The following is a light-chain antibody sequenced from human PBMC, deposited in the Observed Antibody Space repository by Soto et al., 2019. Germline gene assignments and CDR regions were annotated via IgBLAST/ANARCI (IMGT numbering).Light chain of an antibody. Sequence: EIVLTQSPATLSLSPGERATLSCRASQSFSSYLAWYQQKPGQAPRLLIYDASKRATGIPARFSGRGSGTDFTLTISSLEPEDFAVYYCQQRSNWPPVITFGPGTRLEI. V-gene: IGKV3-11*01. CDR1: QSFSSY. CDR2: DAS. J-gene: IGKJ5*01. CDR3: QQRSNWPPVIT.